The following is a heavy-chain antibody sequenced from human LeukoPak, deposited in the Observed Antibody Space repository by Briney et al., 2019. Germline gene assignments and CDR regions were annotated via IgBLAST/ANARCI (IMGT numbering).Heavy chain of an antibody. V-gene: IGHV4-34*01. Sequence: PSETLSLTCAVYGGSFSGYYWSWIRQPPGKGLEWIGEINHSGSTNYNPSLKSRVTISVDTSKNQFSLKLSSVTAADTAVYYCARHGCSGGSCYSPTVTKGWFDPWGQGTLVTVSS. CDR3: ARHGCSGGSCYSPTVTKGWFDP. CDR2: INHSGST. J-gene: IGHJ5*02. CDR1: GGSFSGYY. D-gene: IGHD2-15*01.